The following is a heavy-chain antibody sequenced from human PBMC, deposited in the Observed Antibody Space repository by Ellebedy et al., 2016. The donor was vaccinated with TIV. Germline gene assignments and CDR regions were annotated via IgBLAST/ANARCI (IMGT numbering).Heavy chain of an antibody. CDR3: AREGERYYVGGQFDY. Sequence: GESLKISCAASGFTLSSYGMNCVRQAPGKGLEWVANIKPDSSEINHADSVKGRFTISRDNAKNSLYLQMNNLRAEDTAVYYCAREGERYYVGGQFDYWGQGTLVTVSS. V-gene: IGHV3-7*01. CDR2: IKPDSSEI. J-gene: IGHJ4*02. D-gene: IGHD1-26*01. CDR1: GFTLSSYG.